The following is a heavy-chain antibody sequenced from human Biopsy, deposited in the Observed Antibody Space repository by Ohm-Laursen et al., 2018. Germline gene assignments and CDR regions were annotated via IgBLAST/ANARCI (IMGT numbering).Heavy chain of an antibody. CDR2: IDVSDYNT. Sequence: SLRLSCSASGFTFHTYAKYWVRQAPGQGLEWVAHIDVSDYNTYYADSVRGRFTISRDNSKQMVHLEINSLTADDTAVYYCVKQWGGYNFDSWGQGTLVTASS. CDR3: VKQWGGYNFDS. J-gene: IGHJ5*01. D-gene: IGHD1-14*01. CDR1: GFTFHTYA. V-gene: IGHV3-23*01.